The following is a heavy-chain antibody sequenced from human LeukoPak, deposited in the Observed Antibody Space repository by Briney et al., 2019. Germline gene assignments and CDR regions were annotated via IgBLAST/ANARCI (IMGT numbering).Heavy chain of an antibody. CDR2: LFASGYS. CDR1: GINLSSYS. Sequence: GFLRLFCGASGINLSSYSIGWVRQAPGEGLEWGSVLFASGYSKYADSVKGRFTISRDNSENTLDLHMHSLRAEDTAVYYCAAKGNGYTGIYLFAHWGQGTLVTVSS. D-gene: IGHD1-26*01. J-gene: IGHJ4*02. V-gene: IGHV3-66*01. CDR3: AAKGNGYTGIYLFAH.